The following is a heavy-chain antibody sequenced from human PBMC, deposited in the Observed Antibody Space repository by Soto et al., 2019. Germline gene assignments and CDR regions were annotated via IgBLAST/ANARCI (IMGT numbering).Heavy chain of an antibody. CDR3: ATSYGSGYRAFDY. Sequence: QVQLVQSGAEVKKPGSSVKVSCKASGDTFSFYTSNWVRQAPGLGLEWVGRINPILSMSNYAQKFQGRVTMTADKSTSTAYMELRSLRSEDTAIYYCATSYGSGYRAFDYWGQGALVTVSS. CDR1: GDTFSFYT. J-gene: IGHJ4*02. V-gene: IGHV1-69*02. D-gene: IGHD3-10*01. CDR2: INPILSMS.